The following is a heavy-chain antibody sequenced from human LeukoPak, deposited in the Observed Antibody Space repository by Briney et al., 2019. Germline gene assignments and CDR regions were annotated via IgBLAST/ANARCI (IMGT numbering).Heavy chain of an antibody. V-gene: IGHV4-59*01. J-gene: IGHJ6*02. CDR3: ARLKCISPTCPSRYAMDV. CDR1: GGSISSYY. D-gene: IGHD3-3*02. Sequence: SETLSLTCSVSGGSISSYYWSWIRQPPGKGLEYIGYIYYSGSTNYNPSLKSRVTISVDTSKDQFSLNLTSVTAADTAVYYCARLKCISPTCPSRYAMDVWGQGTTVTVSS. CDR2: IYYSGST.